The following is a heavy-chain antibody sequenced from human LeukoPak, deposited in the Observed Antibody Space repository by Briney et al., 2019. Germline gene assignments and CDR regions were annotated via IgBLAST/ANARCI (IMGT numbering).Heavy chain of an antibody. Sequence: PSETLSLTCTVSGGSISSSSYYWSWIRQPPGKGLEWIGYIYYSGSTNYNPSLKSRVTISVDTSKNQFSLKLSSVTAADTAVYYCARHALLNYFDYWGQGTLVTVSS. CDR3: ARHALLNYFDY. V-gene: IGHV4-61*05. CDR1: GGSISSSSYY. J-gene: IGHJ4*02. CDR2: IYYSGST.